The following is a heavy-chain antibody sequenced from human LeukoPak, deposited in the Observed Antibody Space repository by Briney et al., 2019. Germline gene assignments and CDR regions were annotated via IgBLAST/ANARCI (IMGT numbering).Heavy chain of an antibody. Sequence: GGSLRLSCAASGFTFSSYEMNWVRQAPGKGLEWVSYISSSGSTIYYADSVKGRFTISRDNAKNSLYLQMNSLRAEDTAVYYCARSGNWNDPWDFDYWGQGTLVTVSS. J-gene: IGHJ4*02. CDR3: ARSGNWNDPWDFDY. V-gene: IGHV3-48*03. CDR1: GFTFSSYE. D-gene: IGHD1-1*01. CDR2: ISSSGSTI.